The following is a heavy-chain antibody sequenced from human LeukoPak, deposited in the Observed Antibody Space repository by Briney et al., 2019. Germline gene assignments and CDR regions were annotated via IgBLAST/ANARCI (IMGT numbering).Heavy chain of an antibody. CDR2: IYYSGST. J-gene: IGHJ5*02. D-gene: IGHD3-3*01. CDR1: GGSISSGDYY. CDR3: ARGGITIFGVVPNWFDP. Sequence: PSETLSLTRTVSGGSISSGDYYWSWIRQPPGKGLEWIGYIYYSGSTYYNPSLKSRVTISVDTSKNQFSLKLSSVTAADTAVYYCARGGITIFGVVPNWFDPWGQGTLVTVSS. V-gene: IGHV4-30-4*01.